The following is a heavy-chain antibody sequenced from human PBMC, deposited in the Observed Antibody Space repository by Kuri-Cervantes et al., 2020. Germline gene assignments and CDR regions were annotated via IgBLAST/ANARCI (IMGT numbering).Heavy chain of an antibody. J-gene: IGHJ3*02. CDR3: AKGTGRGPWGPFDI. CDR2: ISWNSGSI. D-gene: IGHD3-16*01. Sequence: GGSLRLSCAASGFTFDDYAMHWVRQAPGKGLEWVSGISWNSGSIGYADSVKGRFTISRDNAKNSLYLQMNSLRAEDTAIYYCAKGTGRGPWGPFDIWGQGTMVTVSS. CDR1: GFTFDDYA. V-gene: IGHV3-9*01.